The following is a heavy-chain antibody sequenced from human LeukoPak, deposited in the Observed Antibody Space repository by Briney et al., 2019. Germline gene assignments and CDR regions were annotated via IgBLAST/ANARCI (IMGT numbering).Heavy chain of an antibody. D-gene: IGHD2-2*01. CDR3: ATLGYCSSTSCYESPYYYGMDV. V-gene: IGHV4-59*01. CDR1: GGSISSYY. Sequence: SETLSLTCTVSGGSISSYYWSWIRQPPGKGLEWIGYIYYSGSTNYNPSLKSRVTISVDTSKNQFSLKLSSVTAADTAVYYCATLGYCSSTSCYESPYYYGMDVWGQGTTVTVSS. J-gene: IGHJ6*02. CDR2: IYYSGST.